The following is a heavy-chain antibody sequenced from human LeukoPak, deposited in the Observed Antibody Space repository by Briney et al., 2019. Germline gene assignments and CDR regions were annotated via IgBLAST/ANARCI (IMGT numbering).Heavy chain of an antibody. J-gene: IGHJ6*02. D-gene: IGHD2-15*01. CDR3: ARGGGRGCSGGSCPYGLDV. V-gene: IGHV3-30-3*01. CDR1: GFTFSNYA. CDR2: ISYDGTNK. Sequence: GGSLRLSCAASGFTFSNYAMHWVRQAPGKGLEWVAVISYDGTNKYYADSVKGRYTISRDNSKNTPYLQMNSLRSEDTAVYYCARGGGRGCSGGSCPYGLDVWGQGTTVTVSS.